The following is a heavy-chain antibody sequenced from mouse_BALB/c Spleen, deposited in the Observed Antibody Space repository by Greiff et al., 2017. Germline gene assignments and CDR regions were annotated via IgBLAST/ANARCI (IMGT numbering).Heavy chain of an antibody. Sequence: QVQLKQSGPGLVQPSQSLSITCTVSGFSLTSYGVHWVRQSPGKGLEWLGVIWSGGSTDYNAAFISRLSISKDNSKSQVFFKMNSLQADDTAIYYCARGDGSPYYAMDYWGQGTSVTVSS. D-gene: IGHD1-1*01. J-gene: IGHJ4*01. V-gene: IGHV2-4-1*01. CDR2: IWSGGST. CDR3: ARGDGSPYYAMDY. CDR1: GFSLTSYG.